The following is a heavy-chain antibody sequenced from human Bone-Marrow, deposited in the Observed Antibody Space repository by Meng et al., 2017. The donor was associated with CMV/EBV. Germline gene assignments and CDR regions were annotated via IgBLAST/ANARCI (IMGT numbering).Heavy chain of an antibody. CDR2: IYYSGST. Sequence: SETLSLTCTVSGGSISSSSYYWGWIRQPPGKGLEWIGSIYYSGSTYYNPSLKSRVTISVDTSKNQFSLKLSSVTAADTAVYYCARENYYDSSGYLDYWGQGTLVTVSS. D-gene: IGHD3-22*01. CDR1: GGSISSSSYY. V-gene: IGHV4-39*07. CDR3: ARENYYDSSGYLDY. J-gene: IGHJ4*02.